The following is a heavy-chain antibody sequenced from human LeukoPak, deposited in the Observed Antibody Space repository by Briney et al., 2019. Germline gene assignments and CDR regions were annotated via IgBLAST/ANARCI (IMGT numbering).Heavy chain of an antibody. J-gene: IGHJ4*02. V-gene: IGHV3-9*01. D-gene: IGHD6-6*01. CDR2: WNSGTI. CDR3: AKDRGYSSSSRLFDY. Sequence: WNSGTIGYADSVKGRFTISRDNAKNSLYLQMNSLRAEDTALYYCAKDRGYSSSSRLFDYWGQGTLVTVSS.